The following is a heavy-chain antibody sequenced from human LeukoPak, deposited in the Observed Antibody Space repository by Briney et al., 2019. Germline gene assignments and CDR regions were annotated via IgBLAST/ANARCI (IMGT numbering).Heavy chain of an antibody. CDR3: ARYPSVAATGWGRWFDH. J-gene: IGHJ5*02. Sequence: GGSLRLSCAASGFTFSNYNMNWVRHTPGKGLEWISYISSSSSTIYYADSVKGRFTISRDNAKSSLYLQMNSLRDEDTAVYYCARYPSVAATGWGRWFDHWGQGTLVTVSS. D-gene: IGHD6-13*01. CDR2: ISSSSSTI. V-gene: IGHV3-48*02. CDR1: GFTFSNYN.